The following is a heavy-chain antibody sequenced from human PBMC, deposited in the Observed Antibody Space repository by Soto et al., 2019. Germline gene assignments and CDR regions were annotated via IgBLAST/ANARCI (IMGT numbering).Heavy chain of an antibody. V-gene: IGHV4-61*01. J-gene: IGHJ3*01. CDR2: VYPTGKS. D-gene: IGHD3-16*01. CDR1: APSVSNNTYC. Sequence: SETLSLTCTVSAPSVSNNTYCWRWFCQSPCKGLQWIAHVYPTGKSNKNPAPRSQGTISLATSKNQLSLKVRSVTAADTAVYYCATVNLRWGELLXAFGDRSQGTTVT. CDR3: ATVNLRWGELLXAFGD.